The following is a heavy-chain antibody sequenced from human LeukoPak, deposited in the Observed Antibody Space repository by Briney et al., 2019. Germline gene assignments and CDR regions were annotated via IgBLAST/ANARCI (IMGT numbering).Heavy chain of an antibody. CDR2: ISGRSSYI. Sequence: PGGSLRLSCAASGFTFESYTMSWVRQAPGKGLEWVSSISGRSSYIYYADSVKGRFTISRDNAENSLFLQMDNLGADDAALYYCAKVIENLGVVVSATPYDLWGQGTLVTVSS. CDR3: AKVIENLGVVVSATPYDL. CDR1: GFTFESYT. V-gene: IGHV3-21*01. J-gene: IGHJ4*02. D-gene: IGHD2-15*01.